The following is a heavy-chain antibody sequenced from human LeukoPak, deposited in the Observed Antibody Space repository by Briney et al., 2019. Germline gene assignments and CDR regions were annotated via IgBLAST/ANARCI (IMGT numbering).Heavy chain of an antibody. J-gene: IGHJ4*02. V-gene: IGHV3-21*01. Sequence: GGSLRLSCAASGFTFSSYSMNWVRQAPGKGLEWVSSISSSSSYIYYADSVKGRFTISRDNAKNSLYLQMNSLRAEDTAVYYCARGPRGSGYYFDYWGQGTLVTVSS. CDR1: GFTFSSYS. CDR3: ARGPRGSGYYFDY. CDR2: ISSSSSYI. D-gene: IGHD3-3*01.